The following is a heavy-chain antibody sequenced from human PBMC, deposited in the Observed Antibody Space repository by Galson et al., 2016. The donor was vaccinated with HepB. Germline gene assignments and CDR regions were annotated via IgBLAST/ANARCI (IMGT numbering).Heavy chain of an antibody. CDR1: GFRFDNHA. CDR2: ISRNSGTI. CDR3: AKDRLGYDSGGYPVFDD. V-gene: IGHV3-9*01. Sequence: SLRLSCAASGFRFDNHAMNWVRQAPGKGLEWVSGISRNSGTIGYADSVKGRFTISRDDAKNSLFLQMNSLRADDTALYYCAKDRLGYDSGGYPVFDDWGQGTLVTVSS. J-gene: IGHJ4*02. D-gene: IGHD3-22*01.